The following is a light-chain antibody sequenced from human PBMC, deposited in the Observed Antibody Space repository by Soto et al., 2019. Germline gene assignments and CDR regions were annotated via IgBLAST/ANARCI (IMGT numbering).Light chain of an antibody. CDR3: QQYIQWPE. Sequence: EIGFTQSAAALSLSPGERATLSCRASQSVSSYLAWYQQKPGQAPRLLIYDASNRATGIPARFSGSGSGTDFTLTISSLEPEDFAVYYCQQYIQWPEFGQGTKVDIK. J-gene: IGKJ1*01. V-gene: IGKV3-11*01. CDR2: DAS. CDR1: QSVSSY.